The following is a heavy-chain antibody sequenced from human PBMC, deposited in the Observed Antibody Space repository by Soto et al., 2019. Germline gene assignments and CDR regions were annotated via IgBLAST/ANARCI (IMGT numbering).Heavy chain of an antibody. D-gene: IGHD6-13*01. J-gene: IGHJ3*02. CDR3: ARLNGWYSSSEGAFDI. CDR2: ILPGHSDP. CDR1: GYTFTSYW. Sequence: PGESLKISCKAYGYTFTSYWIAWVRQMPGKGLEWMGVILPGHSDPRYTPAFPGQVTISADKSTSTAYLQWRSLKASDTAMYYCARLNGWYSSSEGAFDIWGQGTMVTVSS. V-gene: IGHV5-51*01.